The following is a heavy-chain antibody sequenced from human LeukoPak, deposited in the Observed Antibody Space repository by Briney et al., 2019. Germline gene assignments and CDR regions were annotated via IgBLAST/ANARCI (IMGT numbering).Heavy chain of an antibody. Sequence: SETLSLTCTVSGGSISSYYWSWIRQPAGKRLEWIGRIYTSGSTNYNPSLKSRVTMSVDTSKNQFSLKLSSVTAADTAVYYCARALYSSGWHYYYYMDVWGKGTTVTVSS. CDR1: GGSISSYY. V-gene: IGHV4-4*07. D-gene: IGHD6-19*01. CDR3: ARALYSSGWHYYYYMDV. CDR2: IYTSGST. J-gene: IGHJ6*03.